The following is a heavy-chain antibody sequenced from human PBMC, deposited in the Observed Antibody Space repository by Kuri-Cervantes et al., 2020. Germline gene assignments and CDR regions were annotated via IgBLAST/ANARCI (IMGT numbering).Heavy chain of an antibody. V-gene: IGHV3-7*03. Sequence: GESLKISCAASRFTFSSYWMSWVRQAPGKGLEWVANIKPDGSERYYVDSVKGRFTISRDNAKNSLYLQMNSLRAEDTALYYCAKDRGITYGMDVWGQGTTVTVSS. CDR3: AKDRGITYGMDV. CDR2: IKPDGSER. J-gene: IGHJ6*02. CDR1: RFTFSSYW. D-gene: IGHD3-3*01.